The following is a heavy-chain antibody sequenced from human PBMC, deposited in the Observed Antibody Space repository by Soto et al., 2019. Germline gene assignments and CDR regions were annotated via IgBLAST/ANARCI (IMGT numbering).Heavy chain of an antibody. Sequence: SVKVSCKASGGTFSSYTISWVRQAPGQGLEWMGRIIPILGIANYAQKFQGRVTITADKSTSTAYMELSSLRSEDTAVYYCARSGSYQTYYYGMDVWGQGTTVTVSS. CDR2: IIPILGIA. V-gene: IGHV1-69*02. J-gene: IGHJ6*02. CDR1: GGTFSSYT. CDR3: ARSGSYQTYYYGMDV. D-gene: IGHD1-26*01.